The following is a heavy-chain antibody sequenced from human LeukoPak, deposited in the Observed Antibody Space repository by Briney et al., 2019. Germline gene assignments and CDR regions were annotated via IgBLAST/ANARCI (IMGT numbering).Heavy chain of an antibody. V-gene: IGHV3-64*01. CDR1: GFTFSIYA. CDR3: VKEAAFYDH. CDR2: ISRNGGGT. D-gene: IGHD6-13*01. Sequence: PGGSLRLSCAASGFTFSIYAMHWVRQAPGKGLEYVSSISRNGGGTSYANSVKGRFSISRDNSKNTLYLQMSSLRVEDTALYYCVKEAAFYDHWGPGTLVTVSS. J-gene: IGHJ4*02.